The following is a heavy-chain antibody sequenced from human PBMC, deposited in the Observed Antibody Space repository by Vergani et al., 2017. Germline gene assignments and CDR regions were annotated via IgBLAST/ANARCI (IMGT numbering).Heavy chain of an antibody. CDR2: IDPIDSYT. Sequence: EVQLVPSGAEVKKPGESLRISCTGSGYSFTSYWISWVRPMPGKGLEWMGRIDPIDSYTNYSQSFQGHVTISADKSISTAYLQWISLKASDTAMYYCAKRKCGGDCYDAFDIWGQGTMVTVSS. CDR3: AKRKCGGDCYDAFDI. V-gene: IGHV5-10-1*03. J-gene: IGHJ3*02. CDR1: GYSFTSYW. D-gene: IGHD2-21*01.